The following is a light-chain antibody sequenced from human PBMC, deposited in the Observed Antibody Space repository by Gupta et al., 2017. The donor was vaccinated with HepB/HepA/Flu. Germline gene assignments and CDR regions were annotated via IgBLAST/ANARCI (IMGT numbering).Light chain of an antibody. CDR1: QNVYSS. CDR2: GAS. CDR3: QQYNIRPRT. Sequence: IVMTQSPASLSVSSGERATLSCRASQNVYSSLAWYQQKPGQAPRLLIYGASTRATGIPARFSGSGSGTEFTLTISSLQSEDFAVYFCQQYNIRPRTFGGGTKVEIK. V-gene: IGKV3-15*01. J-gene: IGKJ4*01.